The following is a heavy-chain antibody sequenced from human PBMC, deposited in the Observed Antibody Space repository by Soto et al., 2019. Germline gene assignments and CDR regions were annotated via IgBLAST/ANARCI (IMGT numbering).Heavy chain of an antibody. Sequence: GGSLRLSCAASGFTFSSYAMHWVRQAPGKGLEWVAVISYDGSNKYYADSVKGRFTISRDNSKNTLYLQMNSLRAEDTAVYYCARPIGEYDANWFDPWGQGTLVTVSS. D-gene: IGHD3-10*01. J-gene: IGHJ5*02. CDR1: GFTFSSYA. V-gene: IGHV3-30-3*01. CDR3: ARPIGEYDANWFDP. CDR2: ISYDGSNK.